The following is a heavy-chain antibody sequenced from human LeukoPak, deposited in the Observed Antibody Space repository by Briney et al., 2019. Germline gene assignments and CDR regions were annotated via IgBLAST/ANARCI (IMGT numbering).Heavy chain of an antibody. Sequence: AASVSVSCKASGYTFTSYDINWVRQAPGQGLEWMGWMNPNSGNTVYAQTFQGRVTITRNTSISTAYMELSSLRSEDTAVYYCARAQNYRYGGDGLGPNWFDPWGQGTLVTVSS. CDR1: GYTFTSYD. J-gene: IGHJ5*02. CDR2: MNPNSGNT. V-gene: IGHV1-8*03. D-gene: IGHD3-16*01. CDR3: ARAQNYRYGGDGLGPNWFDP.